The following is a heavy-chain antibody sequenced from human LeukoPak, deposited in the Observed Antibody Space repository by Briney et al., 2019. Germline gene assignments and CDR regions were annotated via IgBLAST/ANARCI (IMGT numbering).Heavy chain of an antibody. CDR3: TTPDTAMSTFDY. V-gene: IGHV3-73*01. CDR1: GFTFSGSA. CDR2: IRSKANSYAT. Sequence: GGSVRLSCAASGFTFSGSAMHWVRPASGRGRAGVGRIRSKANSYATAYAASVKGRFTISRDDSKNTAYLQMNSLKTEDTAVYYCTTPDTAMSTFDYWGQGTLVTVSS. J-gene: IGHJ4*02. D-gene: IGHD5-18*01.